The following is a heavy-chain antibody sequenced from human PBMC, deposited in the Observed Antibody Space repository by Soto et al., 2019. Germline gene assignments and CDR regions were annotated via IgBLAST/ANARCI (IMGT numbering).Heavy chain of an antibody. V-gene: IGHV1-69*02. CDR2: IIPILGIA. J-gene: IGHJ5*02. CDR1: GGTFSSYT. CDR3: ARGTVTTPNWFDP. Sequence: ASVKVSCKASGGTFSSYTISWVRQAPGQGLEWMGRIIPILGIANYAQKFQGRVTITADKSTSTAYMELSSLRSEDTAVYYCARGTVTTPNWFDPWGQGTLVTVSS. D-gene: IGHD4-4*01.